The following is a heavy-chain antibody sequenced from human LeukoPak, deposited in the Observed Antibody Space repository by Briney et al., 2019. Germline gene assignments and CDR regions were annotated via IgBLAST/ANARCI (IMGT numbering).Heavy chain of an antibody. Sequence: GGSLRLSCAASGFTVSSNYMSWVRQAPGKGLEWVSIIYSGDTTYYADSVKGRFTISRDNSKNTLYLQMNSLGAADTAVYYCAKDEGRISGTPAHWGQGTLVTVSS. D-gene: IGHD1-20*01. V-gene: IGHV3-53*01. CDR1: GFTVSSNY. CDR3: AKDEGRISGTPAH. CDR2: IYSGDTT. J-gene: IGHJ4*02.